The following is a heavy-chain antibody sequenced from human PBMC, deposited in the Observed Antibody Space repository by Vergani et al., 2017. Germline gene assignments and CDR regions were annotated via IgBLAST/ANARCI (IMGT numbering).Heavy chain of an antibody. J-gene: IGHJ3*02. Sequence: QVQLVQSGAEVKKPGASAKVSCKASGYTFTSYYMHWVRQAPGQGLEWIGIINPSGGSTSYAQKLQDRVTITRATPTSTVYMELSSLRSEDTAVYYCAGGLAPLTMVVVVMTDAFDIWGQGTMVTVSS. D-gene: IGHD3-22*01. V-gene: IGHV1-46*01. CDR1: GYTFTSYY. CDR3: AGGLAPLTMVVVVMTDAFDI. CDR2: INPSGGST.